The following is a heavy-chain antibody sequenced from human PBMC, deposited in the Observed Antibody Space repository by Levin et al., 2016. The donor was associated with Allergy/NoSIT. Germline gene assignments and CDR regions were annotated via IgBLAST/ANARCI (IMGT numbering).Heavy chain of an antibody. V-gene: IGHV3-21*01. CDR1: GFSFSSYT. CDR3: ARGSPTSTVVVTDAFDI. D-gene: IGHD3-22*01. J-gene: IGHJ3*02. Sequence: GGSLRLSCAGSGFSFSSYTFNWVRQAPGKGLEWVSSISGSGSYTYYADSVKGRFTISRDNARNSLYLKMNSLRAEDAAVYYCARGSPTSTVVVTDAFDIWGQGTMVTVSS. CDR2: ISGSGSYT.